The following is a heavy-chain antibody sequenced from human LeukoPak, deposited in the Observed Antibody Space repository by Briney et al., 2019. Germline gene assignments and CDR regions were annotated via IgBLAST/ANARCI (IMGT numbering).Heavy chain of an antibody. D-gene: IGHD1-14*01. CDR2: INPSGGST. CDR1: GYTFTSYY. J-gene: IGHJ4*02. V-gene: IGHV1-46*01. CDR3: ARTRTRHFDY. Sequence: ASVKVSCKASGYTFTSYYMHWVRQAPGQGLEWMGIINPSGGSTSYAQKFQGRVTMTTDTSTSTAYMELRSLRSDDTAVYYCARTRTRHFDYWGQGTLVTVSS.